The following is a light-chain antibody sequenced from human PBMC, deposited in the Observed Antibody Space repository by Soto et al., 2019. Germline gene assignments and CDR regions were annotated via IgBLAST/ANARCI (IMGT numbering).Light chain of an antibody. Sequence: EIVLTQSPGTLSLSPGERATLSCRASQSVSSSYLAWYQQKPGQAPRLLIYCASSRATGIPDRFSGSGSGTDFTHTISRMEPEDFAVYYCHQYGSSPLIFGGETKVEI. V-gene: IGKV3-20*01. CDR3: HQYGSSPLI. J-gene: IGKJ4*01. CDR1: QSVSSSY. CDR2: CAS.